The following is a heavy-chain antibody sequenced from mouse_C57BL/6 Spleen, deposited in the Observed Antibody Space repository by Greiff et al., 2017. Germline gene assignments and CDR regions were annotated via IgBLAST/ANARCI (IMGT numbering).Heavy chain of an antibody. Sequence: SGAELARPGASVKLSCKASGYTFTSYGISWVKQRTGQGLEWIGEIYPRSGNTYYNEKFKGKATLTADKSSSTAYMELRSLTSEDSAVYFCARGWDKGAMDYWGQGTSVTVSS. D-gene: IGHD4-1*01. J-gene: IGHJ4*01. CDR3: ARGWDKGAMDY. V-gene: IGHV1-81*01. CDR1: GYTFTSYG. CDR2: IYPRSGNT.